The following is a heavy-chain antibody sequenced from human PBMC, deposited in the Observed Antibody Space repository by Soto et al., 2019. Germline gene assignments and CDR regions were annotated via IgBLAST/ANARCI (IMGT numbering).Heavy chain of an antibody. CDR3: ARDNYYYDSSGGHNWFDP. D-gene: IGHD3-22*01. CDR2: IYHSGST. V-gene: IGHV4-30-2*01. J-gene: IGHJ5*02. CDR1: GGSISSGGYS. Sequence: QLQLQESGSGLVKPSQTLSLTCAVSGGSISSGGYSWSWIRQPPGKGLEWIGYIYHSGSTYYNPSLKSRGTISVDRSKNQFSLKLSSVTAADTAVYYCARDNYYYDSSGGHNWFDPWGQGTLVTVSS.